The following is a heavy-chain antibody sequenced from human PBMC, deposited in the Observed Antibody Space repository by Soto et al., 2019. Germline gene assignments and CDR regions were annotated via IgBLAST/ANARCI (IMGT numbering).Heavy chain of an antibody. CDR3: ARHSDIVLMVPLLDY. CDR2: IYYSGST. CDR1: GGSISSGSYY. J-gene: IGHJ4*02. Sequence: SETLSLTCTVSGGSISSGSYYWGWIRQPPGKGLEWIGSIYYSGSTYYNPSLKSRVTISVDTSKNQFSLKLSSVTAADTAVYYCARHSDIVLMVPLLDYWGQGTLVTVSS. V-gene: IGHV4-39*01. D-gene: IGHD2-8*01.